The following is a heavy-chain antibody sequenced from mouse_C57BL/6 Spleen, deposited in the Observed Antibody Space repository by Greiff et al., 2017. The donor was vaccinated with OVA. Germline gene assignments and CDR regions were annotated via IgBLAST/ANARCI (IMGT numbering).Heavy chain of an antibody. CDR3: ANDGYYEGFAY. CDR1: GYTFTSYG. D-gene: IGHD2-3*01. V-gene: IGHV1-81*01. CDR2: IYPRSGNT. Sequence: SGAELARPGASVKLSCKASGYTFTSYGISWVKQRTGQGLEWIGEIYPRSGNTYYNEKFKGKATLTADKSSSTAYMELRSLTSEDSAVYFCANDGYYEGFAYWGQGTLVTVSA. J-gene: IGHJ3*01.